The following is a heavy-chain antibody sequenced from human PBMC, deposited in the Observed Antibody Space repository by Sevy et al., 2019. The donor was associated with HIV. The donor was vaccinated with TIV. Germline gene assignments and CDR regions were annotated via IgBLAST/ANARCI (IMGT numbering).Heavy chain of an antibody. V-gene: IGHV2-5*02. Sequence: SGPTLVNPTQTLALTCTFSGFSLSTSGVGVGWIRQPPGKALEWLALIYWDDDKRYSPSLKSRLTITKDTSKNQVVLTMTNMDPVDTATYYCAHVKRFLEWPRRYFDYWGQGTLVTVSS. CDR2: IYWDDDK. CDR1: GFSLSTSGVG. J-gene: IGHJ4*02. D-gene: IGHD3-3*01. CDR3: AHVKRFLEWPRRYFDY.